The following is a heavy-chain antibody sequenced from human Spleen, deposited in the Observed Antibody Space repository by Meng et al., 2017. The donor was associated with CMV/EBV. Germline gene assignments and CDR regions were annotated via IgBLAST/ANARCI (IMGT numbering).Heavy chain of an antibody. J-gene: IGHJ4*02. CDR2: ISFDGNTK. CDR3: VGGVATPAY. CDR1: RFTFSLYA. D-gene: IGHD4-23*01. Sequence: LRLYCAASRFTFSLYAMHWGRQAPGKGLEWVSVISFDGNTKYYADFVQGRFTISRDNYRNTLNLLMNSLRTEDTAVYYCVGGVATPAYWGPGTLVTVSS. V-gene: IGHV3-30*04.